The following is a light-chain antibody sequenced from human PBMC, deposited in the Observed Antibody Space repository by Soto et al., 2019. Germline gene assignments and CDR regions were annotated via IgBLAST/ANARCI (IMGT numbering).Light chain of an antibody. CDR2: KAS. CDR1: QSINSW. Sequence: DIQMTQSPSTLSASVGDRVTITCRASQSINSWLAWYQQKPGKAPKHLIYKASTSESGVPSSFSGSGSETEFTLTVSSLQPDDFAAYYCQQYHSYPWTFGQGTKVEIK. CDR3: QQYHSYPWT. J-gene: IGKJ1*01. V-gene: IGKV1-5*03.